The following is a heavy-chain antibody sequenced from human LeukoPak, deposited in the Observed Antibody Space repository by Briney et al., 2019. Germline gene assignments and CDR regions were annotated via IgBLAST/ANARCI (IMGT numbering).Heavy chain of an antibody. CDR2: MNPNSGNT. Sequence: ASVKVSCKASGYTFTSYDINWVRQATGQGREWMGWMNPNSGNTGYAQKFQGRVTMTRNTSISTAYMELSSLRSEDTAVYYCARGDYSGSYFKLYYYYYMDVWGKGTTVTVSS. V-gene: IGHV1-8*01. J-gene: IGHJ6*03. D-gene: IGHD1-26*01. CDR1: GYTFTSYD. CDR3: ARGDYSGSYFKLYYYYYMDV.